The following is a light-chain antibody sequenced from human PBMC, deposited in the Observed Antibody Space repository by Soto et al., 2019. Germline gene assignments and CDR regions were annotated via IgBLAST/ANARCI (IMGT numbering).Light chain of an antibody. CDR2: DAS. V-gene: IGKV1-9*01. CDR3: QQYSSYSRT. Sequence: EIQLTQSQSFLSASVGARFTITCRASQGISSYLAWYQQKPGKAPKLLIYDASSLESGVPSRFSGSASGTQFTLTISSLQPDDFATYYCQQYSSYSRTFGQGTKVAIK. J-gene: IGKJ1*01. CDR1: QGISSY.